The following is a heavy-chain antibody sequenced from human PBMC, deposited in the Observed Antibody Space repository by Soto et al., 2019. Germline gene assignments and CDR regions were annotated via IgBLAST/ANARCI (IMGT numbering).Heavy chain of an antibody. D-gene: IGHD2-2*03. Sequence: QLQLQESGSGLVRPSQTLSLTCAVSGDSISSDTYSWGWIRQPPGKGLEWIGYIYHTGSTYYNPYVKGRVRRSVYRRKNQFSLNLSSVTAADTAMYFCARGGDCITISCRLHNWFDPWGQGTLVTVSS. CDR1: GDSISSDTYS. CDR2: IYHTGST. V-gene: IGHV4-30-2*01. CDR3: ARGGDCITISCRLHNWFDP. J-gene: IGHJ5*02.